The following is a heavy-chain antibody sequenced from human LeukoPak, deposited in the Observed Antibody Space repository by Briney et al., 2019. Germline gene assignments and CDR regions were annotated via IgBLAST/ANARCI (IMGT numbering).Heavy chain of an antibody. Sequence: GRSLRLSCAASGFTFSSYAMHWVRQAPGKGLEWVAVISYDGSNKYYADSVKGRFTISRDNSKNTLYLQMNSLRAEDTAVYYCARGLFYSSGWVFDYWGQGTLVTVSS. D-gene: IGHD6-19*01. CDR2: ISYDGSNK. J-gene: IGHJ4*02. CDR3: ARGLFYSSGWVFDY. CDR1: GFTFSSYA. V-gene: IGHV3-30*04.